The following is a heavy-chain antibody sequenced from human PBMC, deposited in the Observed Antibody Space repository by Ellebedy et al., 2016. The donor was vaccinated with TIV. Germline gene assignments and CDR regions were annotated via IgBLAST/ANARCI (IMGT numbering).Heavy chain of an antibody. J-gene: IGHJ3*01. V-gene: IGHV3-7*01. Sequence: GGSLRLSCAASGFSFRSYWMTWVRQAPGKGLEWVANINQDGSEKFYVDSVKGRFTISRDNAMNSLYLQMNSLRADDTAIYYCATDGSYGDYRSPTHALTFWGQGTMVTVSP. CDR2: INQDGSEK. D-gene: IGHD4-17*01. CDR1: GFSFRSYW. CDR3: ATDGSYGDYRSPTHALTF.